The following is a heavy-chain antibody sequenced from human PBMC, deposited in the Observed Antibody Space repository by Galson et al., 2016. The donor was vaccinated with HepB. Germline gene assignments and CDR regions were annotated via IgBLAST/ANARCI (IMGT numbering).Heavy chain of an antibody. V-gene: IGHV4-31*03. Sequence: TLSLTCTVSGGSINSGAFYWSWVRQHPGKGLKWIGYIYYSGTTHFNPSLKSRVTISVDTSKNHFSLNLTSVTAADTAVYYCARGPDRRGFDPWGQGTLVTVSS. CDR2: IYYSGTT. J-gene: IGHJ5*02. CDR3: ARGPDRRGFDP. CDR1: GGSINSGAFY. D-gene: IGHD1-14*01.